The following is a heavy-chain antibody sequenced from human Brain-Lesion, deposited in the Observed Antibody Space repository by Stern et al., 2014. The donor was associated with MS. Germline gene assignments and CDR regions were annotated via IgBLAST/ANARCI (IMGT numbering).Heavy chain of an antibody. D-gene: IGHD1-26*01. Sequence: QVQLVESGPGLVKPSGTLSLTCAVSGGSISRGNWWNWVRQPPGKGLEWIGEIFHTGYTNYAPPVKNRVTISVDKSKNQFSLKRTSVTAADTAVYYCARGLIVGSTSLLFDYWGQGILVTVSS. V-gene: IGHV4-4*02. CDR3: ARGLIVGSTSLLFDY. CDR1: GGSISRGNW. CDR2: IFHTGYT. J-gene: IGHJ4*02.